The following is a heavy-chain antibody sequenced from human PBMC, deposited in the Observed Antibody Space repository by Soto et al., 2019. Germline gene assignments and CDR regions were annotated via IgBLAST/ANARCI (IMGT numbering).Heavy chain of an antibody. J-gene: IGHJ4*02. V-gene: IGHV4-4*02. CDR3: ARVADLIAAAGTVHFDY. Sequence: QVQLQESGPGLVKPSGTLSLICAVSRGSISSSNWWRWVRQPPVKGLEWIGEIYHSGSTNYNTALKSRVTISVDKSKNQFSLKLSSVAAADTAVYYCARVADLIAAAGTVHFDYWGQGALVTVSS. D-gene: IGHD6-13*01. CDR1: RGSISSSNW. CDR2: IYHSGST.